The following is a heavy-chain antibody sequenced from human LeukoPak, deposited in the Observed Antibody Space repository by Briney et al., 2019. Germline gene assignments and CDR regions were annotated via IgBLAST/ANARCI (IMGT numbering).Heavy chain of an antibody. CDR3: ASDLYYDSSGYLL. Sequence: PGGSLRLSCAASGFTFSSYSMNWVRRAPGKGLEWVSYISSSSTIYYADSVKGRFTISRDNAKNSLYLQMNSLRAEDTAVYYCASDLYYDSSGYLLWGQGTLVTVSS. V-gene: IGHV3-48*01. J-gene: IGHJ4*02. D-gene: IGHD3-22*01. CDR1: GFTFSSYS. CDR2: ISSSSTI.